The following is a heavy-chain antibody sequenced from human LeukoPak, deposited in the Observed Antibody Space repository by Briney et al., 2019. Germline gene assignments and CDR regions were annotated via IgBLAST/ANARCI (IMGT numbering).Heavy chain of an antibody. V-gene: IGHV4-31*03. CDR3: ARTYHYDSIGYYFDS. J-gene: IGHJ4*02. D-gene: IGHD3-22*01. CDR2: IDYSGRP. Sequence: PSETLSLTCTVSGGSISSGCYCWTWIRQHPEKGLQWFGDIDYSGRPSYNPSLKSRVVISLHASDNQVSLKLRSATAADTAVYFCARTYHYDSIGYYFDSWGQGTVVTVSS. CDR1: GGSISSGCYC.